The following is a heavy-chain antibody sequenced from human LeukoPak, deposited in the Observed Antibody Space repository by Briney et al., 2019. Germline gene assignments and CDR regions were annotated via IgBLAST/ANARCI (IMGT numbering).Heavy chain of an antibody. CDR2: IYTSGST. V-gene: IGHV4-4*07. CDR3: ARVDLRAAYFDY. D-gene: IGHD2-15*01. Sequence: SETLSLTCTVSGGSISSYYWSWIRQPAGKGLEWIGRIYTSGSTGYNPSLKIRVTMSVDTSKNQFSLKLSSVTAADTAVYYCARVDLRAAYFDYWGQGTLVTVSS. CDR1: GGSISSYY. J-gene: IGHJ4*02.